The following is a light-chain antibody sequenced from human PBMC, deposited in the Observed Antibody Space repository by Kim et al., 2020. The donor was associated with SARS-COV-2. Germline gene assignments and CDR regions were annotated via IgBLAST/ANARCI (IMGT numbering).Light chain of an antibody. CDR1: SLRSYY. CDR2: GKN. V-gene: IGLV3-19*01. CDR3: NSRDSSGNHP. Sequence: VALGQTVMITCQGDSLRSYYASWYQQKPGQAPVLVIYGKNNRPSGIPDRFSGSSSGNTASLTITGAQAEDEADYYCNSRDSSGNHPFGGGTQLTVL. J-gene: IGLJ2*01.